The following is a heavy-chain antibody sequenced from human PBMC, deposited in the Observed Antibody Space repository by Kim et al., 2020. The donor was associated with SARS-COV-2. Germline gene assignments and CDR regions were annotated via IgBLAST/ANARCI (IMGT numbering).Heavy chain of an antibody. J-gene: IGHJ4*02. Sequence: SETLSLTCAVYGGSFSGYYWSWIRQPPGKGLEWIGEINHSGSTNYNPSLKSRVTISVDTSKNQFSLKLSSVTAADTAVYYCARGSRDSDYWGQGTLVTVSS. D-gene: IGHD3-22*01. CDR3: ARGSRDSDY. CDR2: INHSGST. CDR1: GGSFSGYY. V-gene: IGHV4-34*01.